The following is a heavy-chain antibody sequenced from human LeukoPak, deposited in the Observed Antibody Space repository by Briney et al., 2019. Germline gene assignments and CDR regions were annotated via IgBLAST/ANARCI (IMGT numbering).Heavy chain of an antibody. Sequence: GGSLRLSCAASGFTFSSYGMHWVRQAPGKGLEWVAVIWYDGSNKYYADSVKGRFAISRDNSKNTLYLQMNSLRAEDTAVYYCARVNDYGDYFDYWGQGTLVTVSS. CDR3: ARVNDYGDYFDY. J-gene: IGHJ4*02. CDR1: GFTFSSYG. V-gene: IGHV3-33*01. D-gene: IGHD4-17*01. CDR2: IWYDGSNK.